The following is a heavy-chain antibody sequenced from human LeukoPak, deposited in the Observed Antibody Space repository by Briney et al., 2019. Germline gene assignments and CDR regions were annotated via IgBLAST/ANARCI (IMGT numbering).Heavy chain of an antibody. CDR3: ATSTSATHTRDP. CDR2: INPNSGAR. CDR1: GYGFSDIY. D-gene: IGHD1/OR15-1a*01. V-gene: IGHV1-2*02. Sequence: GASVKVSCKASGYGFSDIYFNWVRQAPGQGLEWMGWINPNSGARIYAQKFQGRVTMDTSSSTVYMELSSLTSDDTAVYYCATSTSATHTRDPWGQGTLIAVSS. J-gene: IGHJ5*02.